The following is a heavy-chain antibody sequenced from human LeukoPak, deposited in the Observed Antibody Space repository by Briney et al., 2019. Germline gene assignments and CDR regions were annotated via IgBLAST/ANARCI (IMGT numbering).Heavy chain of an antibody. D-gene: IGHD6-25*01. J-gene: IGHJ6*03. V-gene: IGHV3-53*01. CDR3: ARFAAGGSYYYYMDV. CDR1: GFTVSSSY. Sequence: GGSLRLSCAASGFTVSSSYISWVRQAPGKGLEWVSAIYSDGSTYYADPVKGRSTISRDNAKNSLYLQMNSLRADDTAVYYCARFAAGGSYYYYMDVWGKGTTVTVSS. CDR2: IYSDGST.